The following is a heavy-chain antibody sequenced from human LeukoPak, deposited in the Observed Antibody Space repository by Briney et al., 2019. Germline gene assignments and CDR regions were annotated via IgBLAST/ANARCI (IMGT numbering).Heavy chain of an antibody. CDR3: ARRRSSSDYHYFDY. Sequence: PSETLSLTCTVSDGSISSNFWSWIRQPPGKGLEWIGYIYYSGSTNYNPSLKSRVTISVDTSRNQFSLNLNSVTAADTAVYYCARRRSSSDYHYFDYWGQGTLVTVSS. V-gene: IGHV4-59*08. D-gene: IGHD6-19*01. CDR2: IYYSGST. CDR1: DGSISSNF. J-gene: IGHJ4*02.